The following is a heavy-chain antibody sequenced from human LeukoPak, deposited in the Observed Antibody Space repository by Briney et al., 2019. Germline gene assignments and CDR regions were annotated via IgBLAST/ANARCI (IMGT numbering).Heavy chain of an antibody. CDR1: GGSISSYY. Sequence: SETLSLTCTVSGGSISSYYWSWIRQPPGKGLEWIGYIYYSGSTNYNPSLKSRVTISVDTSKNQFSLKLSSVTAADTAVYYCARRLPGRVRGVIRVRYYYYMDVWGKGTTVTISS. V-gene: IGHV4-59*01. CDR2: IYYSGST. J-gene: IGHJ6*03. CDR3: ARRLPGRVRGVIRVRYYYYMDV. D-gene: IGHD3-10*01.